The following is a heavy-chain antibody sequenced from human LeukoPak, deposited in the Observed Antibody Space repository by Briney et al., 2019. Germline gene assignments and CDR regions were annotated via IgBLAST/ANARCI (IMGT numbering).Heavy chain of an antibody. J-gene: IGHJ4*01. CDR3: ARHSQYSSGSDY. V-gene: IGHV5-10-1*01. CDR2: IDPSDSYT. Sequence: GESLKISCKGSGYSFTSYWISWVRQMPGKGLEWMGKIDPSDSYTKYSPSFQGHVTISADKSISTAYLQWSSLKASDTAMYYCARHSQYSSGSDYWGQEPWSPSPQ. D-gene: IGHD6-25*01. CDR1: GYSFTSYW.